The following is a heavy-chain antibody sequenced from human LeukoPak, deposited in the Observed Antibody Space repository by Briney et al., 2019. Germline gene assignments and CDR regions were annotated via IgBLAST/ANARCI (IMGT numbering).Heavy chain of an antibody. CDR3: AKVGGCSWSNDAFDI. D-gene: IGHD2-15*01. Sequence: GASVKVSCKASGYTFTGYYMHWMRQAPGQGPEWMGWINPNSGDTNSAQKFQGRVTMTRDTSTNTAYMELRSLRSDDTAVYYCAKVGGCSWSNDAFDIWGQGTVVTVSS. CDR2: INPNSGDT. V-gene: IGHV1-2*02. CDR1: GYTFTGYY. J-gene: IGHJ3*02.